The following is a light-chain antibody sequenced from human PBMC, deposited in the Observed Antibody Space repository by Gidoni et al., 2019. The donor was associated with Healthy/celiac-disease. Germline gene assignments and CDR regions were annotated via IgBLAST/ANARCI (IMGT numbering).Light chain of an antibody. V-gene: IGKV3-11*01. Sequence: EIVSTPSPATLSLSPGERATLSCRASQSVSSYVAWYQQKPGQAPRLLIYDASNRATGIPARFSGSGSGTDFTLTISSLEPEDFAVYYCQQRSNWPATFGQGTRLEIK. CDR1: QSVSSY. CDR3: QQRSNWPAT. CDR2: DAS. J-gene: IGKJ5*01.